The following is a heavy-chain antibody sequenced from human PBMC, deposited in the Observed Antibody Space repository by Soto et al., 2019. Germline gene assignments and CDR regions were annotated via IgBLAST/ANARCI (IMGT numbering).Heavy chain of an antibody. CDR1: GFTFSSYG. CDR3: ARGGRLWFGEYYYYGMDV. J-gene: IGHJ6*02. CDR2: IWYDGSNK. D-gene: IGHD3-10*01. V-gene: IGHV3-33*01. Sequence: GGSLRLSCAASGFTFSSYGMHWVRQAPGKGLEWVAVIWYDGSNKYYADSVKGRFTISRDNSKNTLYLQMNSLRAEDTAVYYCARGGRLWFGEYYYYGMDVWGQGTTVTVSS.